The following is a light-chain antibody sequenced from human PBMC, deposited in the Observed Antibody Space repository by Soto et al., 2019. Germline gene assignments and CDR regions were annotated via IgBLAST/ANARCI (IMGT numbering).Light chain of an antibody. V-gene: IGKV1-5*01. J-gene: IGKJ1*01. CDR3: QQYYDFRT. Sequence: DIQMTQSPSTLSATVGDRVTITCRASQSISTWLAWYQQKPGKAPKLLIYDASSVEVGVPSRFSGSGSRTEFTLTISSLQPDDYGTYYCQQYYDFRTFGQGTKVEI. CDR2: DAS. CDR1: QSISTW.